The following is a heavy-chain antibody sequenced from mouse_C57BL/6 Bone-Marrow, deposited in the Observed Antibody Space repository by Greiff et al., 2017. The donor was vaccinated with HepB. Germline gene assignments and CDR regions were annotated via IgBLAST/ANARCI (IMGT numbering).Heavy chain of an antibody. V-gene: IGHV14-4*01. D-gene: IGHD1-1*01. Sequence: VQLQQSGAELVRPGDSVKLSCTASGFNIKDDYMHWVKQRPEQGLEWIGWIDPENGDTEYASKFQGKATITADTSSNTAYLQRSSLTSEDTAVYYCTTDGSSSAWFAYWGQGTLVTVSA. CDR3: TTDGSSSAWFAY. CDR1: GFNIKDDY. CDR2: IDPENGDT. J-gene: IGHJ3*01.